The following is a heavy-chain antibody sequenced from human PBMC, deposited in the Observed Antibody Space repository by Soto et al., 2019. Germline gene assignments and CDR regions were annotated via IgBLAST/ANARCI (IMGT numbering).Heavy chain of an antibody. D-gene: IGHD6-19*01. CDR1: GGSISSSSYY. Sequence: PSETLSLTCTVSGGSISSSSYYWGWIRQPPGKGLEWIGTIYYSGSTYYNPSLKSRVTISVDTSKNQFSLKLSSVTAADTAVYYCARHASGWYSRFDYWGQGTLVTVSS. CDR3: ARHASGWYSRFDY. V-gene: IGHV4-39*01. J-gene: IGHJ4*02. CDR2: IYYSGST.